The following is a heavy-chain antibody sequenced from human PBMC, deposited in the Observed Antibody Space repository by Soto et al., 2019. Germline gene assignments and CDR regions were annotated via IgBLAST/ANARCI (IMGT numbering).Heavy chain of an antibody. CDR2: IIPIFGTA. J-gene: IGHJ4*02. Sequence: SVKVSCKASGGTFSSYAISWVRQAPGQGLEWMGGIIPIFGTANYAQKFQGRVTITADESTSTAYMELSSLRSEDTAVYYCARDSPSGSNYYDSSGYYFDYWGQGTLVTVSS. CDR1: GGTFSSYA. D-gene: IGHD3-22*01. CDR3: ARDSPSGSNYYDSSGYYFDY. V-gene: IGHV1-69*13.